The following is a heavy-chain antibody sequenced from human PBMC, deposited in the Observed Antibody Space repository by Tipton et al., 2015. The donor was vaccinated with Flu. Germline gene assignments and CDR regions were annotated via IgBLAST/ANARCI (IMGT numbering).Heavy chain of an antibody. CDR1: GGSISSHY. Sequence: TLSLTCTVSGGSISSHYWRWIRQPPGKGLEWIGSIYHSGSTYYNPSLKSRVTISVDTSKNQFSLKLSSVTAADTAVYYCARGPEQWLVNPHYFDYWGQGTLVTVSS. D-gene: IGHD6-19*01. CDR3: ARGPEQWLVNPHYFDY. V-gene: IGHV4-59*08. CDR2: IYHSGST. J-gene: IGHJ4*02.